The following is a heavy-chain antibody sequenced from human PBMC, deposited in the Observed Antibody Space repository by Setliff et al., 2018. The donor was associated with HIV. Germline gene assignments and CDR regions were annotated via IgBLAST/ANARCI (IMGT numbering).Heavy chain of an antibody. CDR1: GYNFANYW. Sequence: GESLKISCKASGYNFANYWIGWVRQRPGKGLEWMGIFYPGDSDTKYSPSFQGQVSISADKSTSTAFLQWISLKASDTATYYCARQPSGFLNPKDSFDFWGQGTRVTVSS. CDR3: ARQPSGFLNPKDSFDF. CDR2: FYPGDSDT. V-gene: IGHV5-51*01. J-gene: IGHJ3*01.